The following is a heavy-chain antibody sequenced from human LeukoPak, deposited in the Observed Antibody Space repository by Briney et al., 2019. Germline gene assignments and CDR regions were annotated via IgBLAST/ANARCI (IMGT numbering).Heavy chain of an antibody. CDR3: AAASAFSSSWRS. D-gene: IGHD6-13*01. V-gene: IGHV3-48*01. Sequence: RAGGSLRLSCTASGLSFSSYNMNWVRQAPGKGPEWVAYITANNTTKYYADSVKGRSTISRDNAKKSLFLQMNSLRAEDTAVYYCAAASAFSSSWRSWGQGTVVTVSS. CDR2: ITANNTTK. CDR1: GLSFSSYN. J-gene: IGHJ5*02.